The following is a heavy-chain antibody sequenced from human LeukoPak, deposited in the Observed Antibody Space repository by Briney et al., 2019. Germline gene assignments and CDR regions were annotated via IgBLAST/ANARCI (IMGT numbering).Heavy chain of an antibody. CDR1: GFTFSNYW. J-gene: IGHJ4*02. Sequence: GGSLRLSCAASGFTFSNYWMHWVRQAPGKGLVWVSRINSDASSTSYADSVKGRFTISRDNAKNSLYLQMNSLRAEDTALYYCARDVENLAGYYGSGSYLASYFDYWGQGTLVTVSS. CDR3: ARDVENLAGYYGSGSYLASYFDY. CDR2: INSDASST. D-gene: IGHD3-10*01. V-gene: IGHV3-74*01.